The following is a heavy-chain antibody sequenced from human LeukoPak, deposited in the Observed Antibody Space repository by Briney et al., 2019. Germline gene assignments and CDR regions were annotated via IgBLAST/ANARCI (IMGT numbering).Heavy chain of an antibody. CDR2: INHSGST. J-gene: IGHJ6*03. CDR1: GGSFSGYY. Sequence: SETLSLTCAVYGGSFSGYYWSWIRQPPGKGLEWIGEINHSGSTNYNPSLKSRVTISVDTSKNQFSLKLSSVTAADPAVYYCARGDGGSYFRNYYYYMDVWGKGPRPPSP. CDR3: ARGDGGSYFRNYYYYMDV. V-gene: IGHV4-34*01. D-gene: IGHD1-26*01.